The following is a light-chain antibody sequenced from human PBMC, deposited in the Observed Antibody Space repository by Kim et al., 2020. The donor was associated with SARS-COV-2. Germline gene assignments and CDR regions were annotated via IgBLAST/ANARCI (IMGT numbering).Light chain of an antibody. V-gene: IGLV1-40*01. Sequence: QSVLTQPPTVSGAPGERVTISCTGSSSNTGVGYDVHWYQQFPGTALRLLIFRYSYRPSGVPYRFSGFKSGTSASLVITGLQAEDEADYYCQSYDSGLRGWVFGGGTQLTVL. J-gene: IGLJ3*02. CDR3: QSYDSGLRGWV. CDR1: SSNTGVGYD. CDR2: RYS.